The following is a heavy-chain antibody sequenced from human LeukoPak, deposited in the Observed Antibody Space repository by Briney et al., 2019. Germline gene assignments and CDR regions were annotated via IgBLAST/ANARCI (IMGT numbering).Heavy chain of an antibody. CDR1: GFTFSSYE. J-gene: IGHJ4*02. CDR3: ARDLGSGWYGAVDY. Sequence: PGGSLRLSCAASGFTFSSYEMNWVRQAPGKGLEWVSYISSSGSTIYYADSVKGRFTISRDDSKNTLWLQMNSLRAEDTAVYYCARDLGSGWYGAVDYWGQGTLVTVSS. D-gene: IGHD6-19*01. CDR2: ISSSGSTI. V-gene: IGHV3-48*03.